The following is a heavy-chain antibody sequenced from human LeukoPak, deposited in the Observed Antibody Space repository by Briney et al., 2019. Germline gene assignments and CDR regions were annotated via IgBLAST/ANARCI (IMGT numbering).Heavy chain of an antibody. CDR2: IAYDGSNK. J-gene: IGHJ4*02. CDR1: GFTFSSYT. CDR3: ARDPLYYYNSRGYFPHYYFDY. D-gene: IGHD3-22*01. V-gene: IGHV3-30*04. Sequence: PGRSLRLSCAASGFTFSSYTMHWVRHTPGKGLEWVAFIAYDGSNKYSADSVKGRFTISRDNSKNTLYLQMNSLRTEDTAVYYCARDPLYYYNSRGYFPHYYFDYWGQGTLVTVSS.